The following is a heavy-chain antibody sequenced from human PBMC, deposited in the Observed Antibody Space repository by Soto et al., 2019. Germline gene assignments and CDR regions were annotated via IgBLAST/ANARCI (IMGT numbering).Heavy chain of an antibody. D-gene: IGHD6-19*01. CDR2: ISSSSSTI. J-gene: IGHJ4*01. CDR3: ASSPSLGYSSGWYCYYFDY. V-gene: IGHV3-48*01. Sequence: SGGSLRLSCAASGFTFSSYSMNWVRQAAGKGLEWVSYISSSSSTIYYADSVKGRFTISRDNAKNSLYLQMNSLRAEDTAVYYCASSPSLGYSSGWYCYYFDYWGHGTLVTVSS. CDR1: GFTFSSYS.